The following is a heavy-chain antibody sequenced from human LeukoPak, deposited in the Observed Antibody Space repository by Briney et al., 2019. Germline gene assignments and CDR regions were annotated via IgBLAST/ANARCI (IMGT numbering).Heavy chain of an antibody. CDR3: ARVVGWQLDD. V-gene: IGHV4-39*07. D-gene: IGHD4-23*01. J-gene: IGHJ4*02. CDR2: IHHSGST. CDR1: GGSISSSSYY. Sequence: PSETLSLTCTVSGGSISSSSYYWGWLRQPPGQGLKWIGSIHHSGSTYHNPSLKSRVTISVDTSRNQFSLKMKSVTAADTAVYYCARVVGWQLDDWGQGTVVTVSS.